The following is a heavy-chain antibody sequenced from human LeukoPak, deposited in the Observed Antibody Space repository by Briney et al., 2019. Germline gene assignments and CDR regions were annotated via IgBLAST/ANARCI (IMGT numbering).Heavy chain of an antibody. CDR1: GYTFTSYY. D-gene: IGHD5-24*01. Sequence: GASVKVSCKASGYTFTSYYMHWVRQAPGQGLEWMGWINPNGGIDYAQKFRDRVTLTSDTSITTAYMELSSLRSDDTAFYFCARGGKGLQLIGSFYDYWGQGTLVTVSS. V-gene: IGHV1-2*02. CDR2: INPNGGI. J-gene: IGHJ4*02. CDR3: ARGGKGLQLIGSFYDY.